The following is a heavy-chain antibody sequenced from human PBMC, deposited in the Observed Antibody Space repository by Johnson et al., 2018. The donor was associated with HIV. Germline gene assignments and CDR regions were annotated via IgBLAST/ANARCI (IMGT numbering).Heavy chain of an antibody. CDR1: RFTFSDYY. CDR2: IGRSGSSI. V-gene: IGHV3-11*01. CDR3: ARDRRNYYDSSGYPDYDAFDI. J-gene: IGHJ3*02. D-gene: IGHD3-22*01. Sequence: VQLVESGGGLVKPGGSLRLSCAASRFTFSDYYMSWIRQAPGKGLEWVSYIGRSGSSIYYAASVKGRFTISRDNARNSLYLQMNSLRAEDTALYYCARDRRNYYDSSGYPDYDAFDIGGQGTMVTVSS.